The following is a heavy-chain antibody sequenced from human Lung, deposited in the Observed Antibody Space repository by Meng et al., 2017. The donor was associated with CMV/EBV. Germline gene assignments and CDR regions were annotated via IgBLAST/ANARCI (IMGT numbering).Heavy chain of an antibody. V-gene: IGHV3-21*01. J-gene: IGHJ6*02. D-gene: IGHD5-18*01. CDR3: ARWERTAMDPYYYYGMDV. CDR2: ISSSSSYI. CDR1: GFTFSSYS. Sequence: GGSLRLXXAASGFTFSSYSMNWVRQAPGKGLEWVSSISSSSSYINYADSVKGRFTISRDNAKNSLYMQMNSLRAEDTAVFYCARWERTAMDPYYYYGMDVWGQGTXVTVSS.